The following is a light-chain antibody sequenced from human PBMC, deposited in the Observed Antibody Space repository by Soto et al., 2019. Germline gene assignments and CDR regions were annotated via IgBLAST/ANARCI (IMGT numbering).Light chain of an antibody. CDR2: NTT. J-gene: IGLJ3*02. V-gene: IGLV8-61*01. CDR1: SGSVSTSYY. Sequence: QTVVTQEPSFSVSPGGTVILTCGLTSGSVSTSYYPSWYQQSPGLAPRTLIYNTTTRSSGVPDRFSGSRSGAERYLTISSLQSEDEADYYCQTWGTGIQVFGGGTKLTVL. CDR3: QTWGTGIQV.